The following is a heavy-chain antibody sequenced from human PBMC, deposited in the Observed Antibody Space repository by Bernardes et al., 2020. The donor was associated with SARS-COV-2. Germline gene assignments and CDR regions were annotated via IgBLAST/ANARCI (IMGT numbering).Heavy chain of an antibody. V-gene: IGHV1-2*02. J-gene: IGHJ6*03. Sequence: ASMKVSCKASGYTFIGYYMHWVRQVPGQGLEWMGWINPNSGGATYAQKFQGRVTMTRDTSISTAYMELSRLRSDDTAVYYCARKDYMDVWGKGTTVTVSS. CDR3: ARKDYMDV. CDR1: GYTFIGYY. CDR2: INPNSGGA.